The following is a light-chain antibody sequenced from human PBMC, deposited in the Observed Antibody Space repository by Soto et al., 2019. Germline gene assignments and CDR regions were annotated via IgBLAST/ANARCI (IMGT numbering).Light chain of an antibody. V-gene: IGKV1-5*03. CDR1: QTISSW. Sequence: DIQTTQSPSTLSGSVGDRVTITCRASQTISSWLAWYQQKPGKAPKLLIYKASTLKSGVPSRFSGSGSGTEFTLTISSLQPDDFATYYCQHYNSYSEAFGQGTNV. CDR3: QHYNSYSEA. CDR2: KAS. J-gene: IGKJ1*01.